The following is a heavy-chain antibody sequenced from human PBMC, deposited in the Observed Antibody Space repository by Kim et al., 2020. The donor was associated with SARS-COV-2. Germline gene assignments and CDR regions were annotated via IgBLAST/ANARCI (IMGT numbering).Heavy chain of an antibody. D-gene: IGHD6-13*01. Sequence: KGRFTISRDNSRNKLYLQMNSLRAEDTAVYYCARGAQQLVPYYYYYYGLDVWGQGTTVTVSS. J-gene: IGHJ6*02. V-gene: IGHV3-30*07. CDR3: ARGAQQLVPYYYYYYGLDV.